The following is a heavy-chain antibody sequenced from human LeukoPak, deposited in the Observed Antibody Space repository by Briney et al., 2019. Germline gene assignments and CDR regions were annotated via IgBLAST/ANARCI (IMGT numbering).Heavy chain of an antibody. Sequence: SETLSLTCTVSGGSISSYYWSWIRQPAGKGLEWIGRIYTSGSTNYNPSLKSRVTMSVDTSKNQFSLKLSSVTAADTAVYYCAREVDVLLWFGESVGAFDIWAKGQWSPSLQ. V-gene: IGHV4-4*07. J-gene: IGHJ3*02. CDR3: AREVDVLLWFGESVGAFDI. CDR1: GGSISSYY. CDR2: IYTSGST. D-gene: IGHD3-10*01.